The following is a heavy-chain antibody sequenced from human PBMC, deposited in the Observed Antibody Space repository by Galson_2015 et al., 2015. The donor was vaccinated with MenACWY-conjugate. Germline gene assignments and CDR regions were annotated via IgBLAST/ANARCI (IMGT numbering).Heavy chain of an antibody. J-gene: IGHJ6*02. CDR3: ARDMKEALLPLGKVTDYYYYGMDV. Sequence: SVKVSCKASGYTFTGYYMHWVRQAPGQGLEWMGWINPNSGGTNYAQKFQGWVTMTRDTSISTAYMELSRLRSDDTAVCYCARDMKEALLPLGKVTDYYYYGMDVWGQGTTVTVSS. CDR1: GYTFTGYY. D-gene: IGHD2-21*02. V-gene: IGHV1-2*04. CDR2: INPNSGGT.